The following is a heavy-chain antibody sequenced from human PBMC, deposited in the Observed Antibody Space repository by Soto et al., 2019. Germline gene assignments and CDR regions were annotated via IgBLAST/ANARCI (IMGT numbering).Heavy chain of an antibody. CDR2: IYYSGST. CDR1: GGSISSGEYY. Sequence: QVQLQESGPGLVKPSQTLSLTCTVSGGSISSGEYYWSWMRQPPGKGLECLGYIYYSGSTYYNPSLRSQVTTSVDTSKNQFSLKLSSVTAADKAVYCWPRDRIADGYFDLWGRGTLVTVSS. V-gene: IGHV4-30-4*01. D-gene: IGHD6-13*01. CDR3: PRDRIADGYFDL. J-gene: IGHJ2*01.